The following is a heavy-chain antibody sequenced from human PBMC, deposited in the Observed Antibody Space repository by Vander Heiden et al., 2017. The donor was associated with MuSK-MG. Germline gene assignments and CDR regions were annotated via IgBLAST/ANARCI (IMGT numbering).Heavy chain of an antibody. Sequence: QVQLVQSGAEVKKPGASVKVSCKVSGYTLTALSMHGVRQAPGKGLEWMGGVDPEEGETSYAQNFQGRVTMTEDTSTDTAYMELSSLRSEDTAVYYCATDWITFGGVIAPLAYGGQGTLVTVAA. D-gene: IGHD3-16*02. J-gene: IGHJ4*02. CDR2: VDPEEGET. CDR3: ATDWITFGGVIAPLAY. V-gene: IGHV1-24*01. CDR1: GYTLTALS.